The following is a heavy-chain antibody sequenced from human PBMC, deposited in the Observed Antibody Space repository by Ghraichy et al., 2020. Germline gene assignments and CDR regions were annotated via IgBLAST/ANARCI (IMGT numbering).Heavy chain of an antibody. Sequence: SGPTQVKPTQTLTLTCTFSGFSLSTSGMCVSWIRQPPGKALEWLARVDWDDDKYYSTSLKTRLTISKDTSKNQVVLTMTNVDPVDTAPYYCARTRNYGSGYFDYWGQGTPVTVSS. CDR2: VDWDDDK. V-gene: IGHV2-70*11. CDR1: GFSLSTSGMC. D-gene: IGHD3-10*01. CDR3: ARTRNYGSGYFDY. J-gene: IGHJ4*02.